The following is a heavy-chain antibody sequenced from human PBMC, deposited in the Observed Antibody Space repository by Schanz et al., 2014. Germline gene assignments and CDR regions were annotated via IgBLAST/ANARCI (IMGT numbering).Heavy chain of an antibody. V-gene: IGHV3-30*03. J-gene: IGHJ5*02. CDR2: ISYHGSER. CDR3: ARDSIIRDMGPFDP. Sequence: QVQLVESGGGVVQPGRSLRLSCAGSGFSFSDYGMHWVRQAPGRGLEWVAVISYHGSERYYADSVKGRFTISRDNSKNTLYLQMNSLRTEDTAVYYCARDSIIRDMGPFDPWGQGTLVVVSS. CDR1: GFSFSDYG.